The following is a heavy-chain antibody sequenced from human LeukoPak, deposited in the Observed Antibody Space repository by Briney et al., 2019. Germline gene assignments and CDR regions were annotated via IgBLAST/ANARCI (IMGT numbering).Heavy chain of an antibody. CDR1: GYTFTSYG. CDR2: ISAYNGNT. J-gene: IGHJ5*02. CDR3: ARDPYYYDSSGYYYWFDP. Sequence: GASVKVSCKASGYTFTSYGISWVRQAPGQGLEWMGWISAYNGNTNYAQKLQGRVTMTTDTSTSTAYMELRSLRSDDTAVYYCARDPYYYDSSGYYYWFDPWGQGTLVTVSS. V-gene: IGHV1-18*01. D-gene: IGHD3-22*01.